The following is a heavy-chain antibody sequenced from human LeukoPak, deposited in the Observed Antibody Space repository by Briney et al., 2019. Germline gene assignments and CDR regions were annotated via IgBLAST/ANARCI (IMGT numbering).Heavy chain of an antibody. V-gene: IGHV3-23*01. CDR1: GFTFSSHA. Sequence: PGGSLRLSCAASGFTFSSHAMSWVRQAPGKGLEWVSAISGSGGSTYYADSVKGRFTISRDNSKNTLYLQMNSLRAEDTAVYYCAKAARGYSYGYDAADYWGQGTLVTVSS. CDR2: ISGSGGST. CDR3: AKAARGYSYGYDAADY. J-gene: IGHJ4*02. D-gene: IGHD5-18*01.